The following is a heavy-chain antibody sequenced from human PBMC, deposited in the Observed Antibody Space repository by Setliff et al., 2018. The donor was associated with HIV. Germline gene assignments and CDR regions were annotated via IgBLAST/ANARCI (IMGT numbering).Heavy chain of an antibody. Sequence: SETLSLTCTVSGGPITTSTYYWGWIRQPPGKGLEYIGNIYQSGTTYYNSSLSSRVTMSLDTSKNQFYLKLNFVTAADTAVYYCEAATGGETGYYGIDVWGPGTTVTVSS. J-gene: IGHJ6*02. CDR3: EAATGGETGYYGIDV. V-gene: IGHV4-39*07. CDR2: IYQSGTT. D-gene: IGHD3-16*01. CDR1: GGPITTSTYY.